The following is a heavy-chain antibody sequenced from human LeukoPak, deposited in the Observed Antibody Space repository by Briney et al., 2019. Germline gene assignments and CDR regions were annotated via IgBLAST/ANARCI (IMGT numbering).Heavy chain of an antibody. Sequence: GGSLRLSCAASGFTFSNYNMNWVRQAPGKGLEWVSYISSSSSTIYYADSVKGRFTVSRDNAKNSLFLQMNGLRDEDTAVYYCARGRPHGNDYWGQGTLATVSS. D-gene: IGHD4-23*01. CDR1: GFTFSNYN. CDR3: ARGRPHGNDY. CDR2: ISSSSSTI. V-gene: IGHV3-48*02. J-gene: IGHJ4*02.